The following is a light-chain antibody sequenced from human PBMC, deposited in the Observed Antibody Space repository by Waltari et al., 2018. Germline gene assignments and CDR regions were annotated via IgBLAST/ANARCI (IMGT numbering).Light chain of an antibody. Sequence: EIVLTQSPGTLSLSPGERATLSCRASQSVSSSYLAWYQQKHGQAPRLLSYGASSRATGIPDRFSGSGSGTDCTLTISRLEPEDFAVDYCQQYGSSPYTFGQGTKLEIK. CDR3: QQYGSSPYT. V-gene: IGKV3-20*01. CDR1: QSVSSSY. J-gene: IGKJ2*01. CDR2: GAS.